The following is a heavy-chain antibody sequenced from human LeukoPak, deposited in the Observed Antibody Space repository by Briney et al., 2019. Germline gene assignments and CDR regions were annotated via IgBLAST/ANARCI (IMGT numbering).Heavy chain of an antibody. CDR2: IIPIFGTA. CDR3: ARGGVWFGEFPWFDP. Sequence: ASVKVSCKASGGTFSSYAISWVRQAPGQGLEWMGGIIPIFGTANYAQKIQGRVTITADESTSTAYMELSSLRSEDTAVYYCARGGVWFGEFPWFDPWGQGTLVTVSP. V-gene: IGHV1-69*13. CDR1: GGTFSSYA. D-gene: IGHD3-10*01. J-gene: IGHJ5*02.